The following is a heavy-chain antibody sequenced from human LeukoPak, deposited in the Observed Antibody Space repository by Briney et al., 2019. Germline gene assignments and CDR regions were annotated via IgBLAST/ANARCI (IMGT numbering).Heavy chain of an antibody. J-gene: IGHJ5*01. CDR3: ARAVAGTEGWFNS. D-gene: IGHD1-1*01. V-gene: IGHV6-1*01. Sequence: SQTLSLTCALSGDSVSSDSAAWNWIRQSPSRGLEWLGRTYYRSKWYNDYSASVKSRITINPDTSKNQFFLQLNSVTPEDTAVYYCARAVAGTEGWFNSWGQGTLVTVSS. CDR1: GDSVSSDSAA. CDR2: TYYRSKWYN.